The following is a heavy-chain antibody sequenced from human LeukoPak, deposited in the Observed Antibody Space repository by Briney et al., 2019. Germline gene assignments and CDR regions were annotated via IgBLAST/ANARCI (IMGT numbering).Heavy chain of an antibody. CDR2: ISGSGGST. CDR3: AKDAKNPVVTGLLDV. J-gene: IGHJ6*04. V-gene: IGHV3-23*01. CDR1: GFTFSNYA. D-gene: IGHD4-23*01. Sequence: PGGSLRLSCAASGFTFSNYAMSWVRQAPGKGLEWVSAISGSGGSTYYADSVKGRFTISRDNSKNTLYLQMNSLRAEDTAVYYCAKDAKNPVVTGLLDVWGKGTTVTVSS.